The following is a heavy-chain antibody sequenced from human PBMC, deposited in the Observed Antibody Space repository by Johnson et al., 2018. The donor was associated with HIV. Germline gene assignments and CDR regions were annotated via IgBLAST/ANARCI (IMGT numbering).Heavy chain of an antibody. Sequence: QMLLVESGGGVVQPGGSLRLSCAASGFTFSSYGMHCVRQAPGKGLEWVTFIRYDGSNKYYADFVKGRFTISRDNSKNTLYLQMSSLRAEDTAVYYCAKDLVVTAPGAFDIWGQGTMVTVSS. V-gene: IGHV3-30*02. CDR2: IRYDGSNK. CDR1: GFTFSSYG. D-gene: IGHD2-21*02. J-gene: IGHJ3*02. CDR3: AKDLVVTAPGAFDI.